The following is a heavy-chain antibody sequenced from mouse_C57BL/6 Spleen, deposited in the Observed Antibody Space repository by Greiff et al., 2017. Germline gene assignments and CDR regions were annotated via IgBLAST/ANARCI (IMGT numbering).Heavy chain of an antibody. CDR2: ISYDGSN. CDR1: GYSITSGYY. J-gene: IGHJ2*01. CDR3: ARERRGITPYFDY. D-gene: IGHD1-1*01. V-gene: IGHV3-6*01. Sequence: EVKLMESGPGLVKPSQSLSLTCSVTGYSITSGYYWNWIRQFPGNKLGWMGYISYDGSNNYNPSLKNRISITRDTSKNQFFLKLNSVTTEDTATYYCARERRGITPYFDYWGQGTTLTVSS.